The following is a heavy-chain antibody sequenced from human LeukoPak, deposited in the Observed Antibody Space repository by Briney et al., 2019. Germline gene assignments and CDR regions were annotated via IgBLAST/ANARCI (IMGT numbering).Heavy chain of an antibody. Sequence: PGGSLRLSCAASGFTFSSYGMHWVRQAPGKGLEWVAFIRYDGSNKYYADSVKGRFTISRDNSKNTLYLQMNSLRAEDTAVYYCAAMVRRVIRNWFDPWGQGTLVTVSS. CDR1: GFTFSSYG. J-gene: IGHJ5*02. CDR2: IRYDGSNK. D-gene: IGHD3-10*01. V-gene: IGHV3-30*02. CDR3: AAMVRRVIRNWFDP.